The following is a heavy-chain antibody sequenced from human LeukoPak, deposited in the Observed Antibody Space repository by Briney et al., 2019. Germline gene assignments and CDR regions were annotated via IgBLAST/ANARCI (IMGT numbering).Heavy chain of an antibody. J-gene: IGHJ3*02. D-gene: IGHD1-1*01. CDR1: GGSISTYY. CDR2: IHYSGST. Sequence: SETLSLTCTVSGGSISTYYWSWIRQPPGKGLEWIGYIHYSGSTSYNPSLKSRITISVDTSKNQLSLILNSVTAADTAVYYCAREYSAFEIWGQGTMVTVSS. CDR3: AREYSAFEI. V-gene: IGHV4-59*01.